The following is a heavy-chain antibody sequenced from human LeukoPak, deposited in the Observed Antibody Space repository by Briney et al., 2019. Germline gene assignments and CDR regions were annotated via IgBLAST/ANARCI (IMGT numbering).Heavy chain of an antibody. D-gene: IGHD3-16*02. V-gene: IGHV3-33*01. CDR1: GFTFSSYG. Sequence: GRSLRLSCAASGFTFSSYGMHWVRQAPGKGLEWVAVIWYDGRNKFYADSLKGRFTISRDNSKNTLYLQMNSLRAEDTAVYYCARVNRGDAFDIWGQGTLVTVSS. CDR3: ARVNRGDAFDI. J-gene: IGHJ3*02. CDR2: IWYDGRNK.